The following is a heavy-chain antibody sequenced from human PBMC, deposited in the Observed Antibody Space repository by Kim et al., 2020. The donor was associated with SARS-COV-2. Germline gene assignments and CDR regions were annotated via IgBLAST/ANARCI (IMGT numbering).Heavy chain of an antibody. CDR2: ISYDGSNK. J-gene: IGHJ4*02. CDR1: GFTFSSYG. CDR3: ANILAYCGGDCRDY. V-gene: IGHV3-30*18. D-gene: IGHD2-21*02. Sequence: GGSLRLSCAASGFTFSSYGMHWVRQAPGKGLEWVAVISYDGSNKYYADSVKGRFTISRDNSKNTLYLQMNSLRAEDTAVYYCANILAYCGGDCRDYWGQGTLVTVSS.